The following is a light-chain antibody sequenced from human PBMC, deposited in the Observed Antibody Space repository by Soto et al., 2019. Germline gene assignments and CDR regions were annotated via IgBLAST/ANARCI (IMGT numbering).Light chain of an antibody. V-gene: IGKV4-1*01. CDR3: QQYYTSPYT. Sequence: DIVMTQSPDSLAVSLGERATINCKSSQSVLYSSNNRNYLAWYQQKPGQPPKLLINWASTRESGVPDRISGRGSGTDFTLTISSLQAEDVAVYYCQQYYTSPYTFGQGTKLEI. J-gene: IGKJ2*01. CDR2: WAS. CDR1: QSVLYSSNNRNY.